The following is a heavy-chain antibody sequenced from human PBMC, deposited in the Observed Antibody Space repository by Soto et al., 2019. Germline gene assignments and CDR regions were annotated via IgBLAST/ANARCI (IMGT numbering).Heavy chain of an antibody. D-gene: IGHD3-22*01. CDR1: GGTFSSYA. J-gene: IGHJ4*02. CDR2: IIPIFGTA. V-gene: IGHV1-69*05. CDR3: ARQADSSGYYIYFDY. Sequence: SVKVSCKASGGTFSSYAISWVRQAPGQGLEWMGGIIPIFGTANYAQKFQGRVTMTRDTSITTAYMELRRLRSDDTAVYYCARQADSSGYYIYFDYWGQGTLVTVSS.